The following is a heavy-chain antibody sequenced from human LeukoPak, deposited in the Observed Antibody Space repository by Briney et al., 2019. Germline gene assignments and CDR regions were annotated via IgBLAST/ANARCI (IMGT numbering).Heavy chain of an antibody. V-gene: IGHV4-34*01. CDR3: ARLSGVIVVVPAAINGMDV. D-gene: IGHD2-2*02. J-gene: IGHJ6*02. Sequence: SETLSLTCAVYGGSFSGYYWSWIRQPPRKGLEWIGEINHSGSTNYNPSLKSRVTISVDTSKNQFSLKLSSVTAADTAVYYCARLSGVIVVVPAAINGMDVWGQGTTDTVSS. CDR2: INHSGST. CDR1: GGSFSGYY.